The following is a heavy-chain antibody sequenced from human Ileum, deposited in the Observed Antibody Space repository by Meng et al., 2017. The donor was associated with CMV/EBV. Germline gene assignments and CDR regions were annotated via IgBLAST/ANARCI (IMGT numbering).Heavy chain of an antibody. V-gene: IGHV4-4*07. CDR3: ARGQTVRGFEY. Sequence: QADLRGSGPGLVKPSETPSLTCTVSSASISPYYWNWIRQPAGKGLEWIGRIYTGGPTDYNPSLKSRVTMSVDTSKNQFFLNLSSVTAADTAVYYCARGQTVRGFEYWGLGILVTVSS. J-gene: IGHJ4*02. CDR2: IYTGGPT. D-gene: IGHD3-10*01. CDR1: SASISPYY.